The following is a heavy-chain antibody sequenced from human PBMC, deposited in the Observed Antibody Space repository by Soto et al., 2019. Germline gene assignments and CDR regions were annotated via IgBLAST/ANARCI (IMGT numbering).Heavy chain of an antibody. J-gene: IGHJ6*02. CDR2: INNDGSTT. CDR3: ASQGLYYYGLDV. V-gene: IGHV3-74*01. CDR1: GFPFSTYW. Sequence: PXGSLRLSCAASGFPFSTYWMHWVRQAPGKGPVWVSRINNDGSTTRYADSVKGRFTISRDNAKNTLYLQMNSLRAEDTAVYYCASQGLYYYGLDVWGQGSTVTVSS.